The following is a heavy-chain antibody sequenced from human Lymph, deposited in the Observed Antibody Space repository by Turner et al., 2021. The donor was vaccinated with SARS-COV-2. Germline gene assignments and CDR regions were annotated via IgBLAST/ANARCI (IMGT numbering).Heavy chain of an antibody. V-gene: IGHV3-30-3*01. CDR1: GFTFSTYA. D-gene: IGHD5-12*01. J-gene: IGHJ4*02. Sequence: QVQPVESGGGVVQPGRSLRLSCAASGFTFSTYAMYWVRQAPGKGLEWVAVISYDGSNKYYADSVKGRSTISRDNSKNTLYLQMNSLRAEDTAVYYCARDMGGYTDYWGQGTLVTVSS. CDR2: ISYDGSNK. CDR3: ARDMGGYTDY.